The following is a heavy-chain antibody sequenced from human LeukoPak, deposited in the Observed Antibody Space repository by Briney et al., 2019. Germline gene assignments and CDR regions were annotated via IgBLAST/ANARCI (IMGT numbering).Heavy chain of an antibody. D-gene: IGHD2-21*02. V-gene: IGHV3-23*01. CDR2: ISGSGGST. CDR3: AKDHAAYCGGDCEVLQPFDY. Sequence: GGSLRLSRAASGFTFSSYAMSWVRQAPGKGLEWVSAISGSGGSTYYADSVKGRFTISRDNSKNTLYLQMNSLRAEDTAVYYCAKDHAAYCGGDCEVLQPFDYWGQGTLVTVSS. CDR1: GFTFSSYA. J-gene: IGHJ4*02.